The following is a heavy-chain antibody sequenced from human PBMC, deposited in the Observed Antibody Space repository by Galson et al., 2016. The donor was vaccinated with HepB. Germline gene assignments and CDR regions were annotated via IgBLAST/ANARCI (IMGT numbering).Heavy chain of an antibody. CDR2: IRDGDGRT. Sequence: SLRLSCAASGFTVSSNYMSWVRQAPGKGLEWVSSIRDGDGRTHYADSVKGRFTISRDNSKNTLSLQMNSLRAEDTAIYYCAKISLGGYSSGWGGSFDIWGQGTKVTVSS. V-gene: IGHV3-53*01. CDR3: AKISLGGYSSGWGGSFDI. J-gene: IGHJ3*02. CDR1: GFTVSSNY. D-gene: IGHD6-19*01.